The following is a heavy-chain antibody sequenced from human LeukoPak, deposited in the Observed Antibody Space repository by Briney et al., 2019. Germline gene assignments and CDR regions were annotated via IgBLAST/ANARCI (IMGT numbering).Heavy chain of an antibody. Sequence: PSETLSLTCTVSGGSVGSGGYYWSWIRQPPGKGLEWIGYYLYGGSTSYNPSLKSRVTISVDTSKNQVSLKLSPVTAADTAVYYWARVSFTRIFNYGGRGPLVTVSS. J-gene: IGHJ4*02. CDR1: GGSVGSGGYY. D-gene: IGHD3-22*01. CDR2: YLYGGST. CDR3: ARVSFTRIFNY. V-gene: IGHV4-61*08.